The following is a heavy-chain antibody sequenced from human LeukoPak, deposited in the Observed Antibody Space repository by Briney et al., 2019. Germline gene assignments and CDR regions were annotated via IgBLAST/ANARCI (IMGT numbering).Heavy chain of an antibody. CDR1: GYTFTSYY. D-gene: IGHD3-22*01. V-gene: IGHV1-46*01. J-gene: IGHJ6*03. CDR2: INPSGGST. CDR3: TRDLGTYNYVSSGYSTGDYYYYYYMDV. Sequence: ASVKVSCKASGYTFTSYYMHWVRQAPGQGLEWMGIINPSGGSTSYARKFHGRVTMTRDMSTSTVNMELRRVRSEDTAVYYCTRDLGTYNYVSSGYSTGDYYYYYYMDVWGKGTPVTVSS.